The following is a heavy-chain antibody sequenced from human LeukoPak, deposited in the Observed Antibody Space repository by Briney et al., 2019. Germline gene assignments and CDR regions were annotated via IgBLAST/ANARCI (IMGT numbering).Heavy chain of an antibody. CDR2: INHSGST. V-gene: IGHV4-34*01. CDR3: ARGLLLWFGELSSNWFDP. Sequence: SETLSLTCAVYGGSFSGYYWSWIRQPPGKGLEWIGEINHSGSTNYNPSLKSRVTISVDTSKNQFSLKLSSVTAADTAVYYCARGLLLWFGELSSNWFDPWGQGTLVTVSS. J-gene: IGHJ5*02. D-gene: IGHD3-10*01. CDR1: GGSFSGYY.